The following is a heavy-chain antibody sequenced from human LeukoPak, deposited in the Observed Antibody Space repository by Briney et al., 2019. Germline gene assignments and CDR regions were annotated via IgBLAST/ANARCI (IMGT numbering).Heavy chain of an antibody. CDR2: INPSGGST. CDR1: GGTFSSYA. Sequence: ASVKVSCKASGGTFSSYAISWVRQAPGQGLEWMGIINPSGGSTSYAQKFQGRVTMTRDTSTSTVYMELSSLRSEDTAVYYCAREMSSGYDSSGYYAYWGQGTLVTVSS. V-gene: IGHV1-46*01. J-gene: IGHJ4*02. CDR3: AREMSSGYDSSGYYAY. D-gene: IGHD3-22*01.